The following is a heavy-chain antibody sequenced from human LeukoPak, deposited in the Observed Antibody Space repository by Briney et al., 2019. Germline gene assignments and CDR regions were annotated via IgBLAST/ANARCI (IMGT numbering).Heavy chain of an antibody. J-gene: IGHJ4*02. CDR3: AHILGFGGYVD. D-gene: IGHD5-12*01. Sequence: KESGPTLVKPTQTLTLTCFFFGFSLSTSGVGVGWIRQPPDKALEWLALIYWDDDKSYSTALKCRLTITKDTTKNQVVLTMTNMDPVDTATYYCAHILGFGGYVDWGQGTLHTVSS. CDR1: GFSLSTSGVG. CDR2: IYWDDDK. V-gene: IGHV2-5*02.